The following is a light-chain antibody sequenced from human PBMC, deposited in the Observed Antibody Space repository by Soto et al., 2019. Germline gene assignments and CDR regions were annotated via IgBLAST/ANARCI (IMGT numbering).Light chain of an antibody. CDR3: QQSGGSPPYT. CDR1: QSVSSNY. Sequence: EVVLTQSPGTLSLSPGERATLSCRASQSVSSNYLAWYQQKPGQAPRLLIYGAFSRATGIPDRFSGSGSGTDFTLTISSLEPEDCGVYYCQQSGGSPPYTFGQGTRLEIK. V-gene: IGKV3-20*01. J-gene: IGKJ2*01. CDR2: GAF.